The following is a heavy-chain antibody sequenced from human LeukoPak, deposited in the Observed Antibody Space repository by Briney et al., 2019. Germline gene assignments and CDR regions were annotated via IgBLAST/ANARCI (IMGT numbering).Heavy chain of an antibody. CDR3: ATYPSAVGRVTVD. CDR2: IYPGGGST. Sequence: ASVKVSCKAPGYTFISYYMHWVRQAPGQGLEWMGIIYPGGGSTTYAQNFQGRVSMTRDTSTSTGYMELSSLTSEDTAVYYCATYPSAVGRVTVDWGQGTLVIVSS. D-gene: IGHD3-16*01. V-gene: IGHV1-46*01. CDR1: GYTFISYY. J-gene: IGHJ4*02.